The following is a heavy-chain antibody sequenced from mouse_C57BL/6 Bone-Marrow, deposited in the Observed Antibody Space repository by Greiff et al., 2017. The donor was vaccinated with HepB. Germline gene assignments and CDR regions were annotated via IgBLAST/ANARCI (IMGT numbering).Heavy chain of an antibody. CDR3: AREANYYGSPYWYFDV. V-gene: IGHV7-1*01. CDR2: SRNKANDYTT. CDR1: GFTFSDFY. Sequence: EVQGVESGGGLVQSGRSLRLSCATSGFTFSDFYMEWVRQAPGKGLEWIAASRNKANDYTTEYSASVKGRFIVSRDTSQSILYLQMNALRAEDTAIYYCAREANYYGSPYWYFDVWGTGTTVTVSS. D-gene: IGHD1-1*01. J-gene: IGHJ1*03.